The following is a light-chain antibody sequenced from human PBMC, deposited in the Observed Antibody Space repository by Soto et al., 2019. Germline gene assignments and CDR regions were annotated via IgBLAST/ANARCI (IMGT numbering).Light chain of an antibody. CDR1: QSISNY. Sequence: DIQLTQSPSSLSASVGDRVGISCRASQSISNYLNWYQQKPGKAPKVLIFAASRLQSGVPSRFSGSGSGTDFTLTISSLQPEDFATYYCQQSYTRTFGQGTKVGIK. J-gene: IGKJ1*01. CDR2: AAS. V-gene: IGKV1-39*01. CDR3: QQSYTRT.